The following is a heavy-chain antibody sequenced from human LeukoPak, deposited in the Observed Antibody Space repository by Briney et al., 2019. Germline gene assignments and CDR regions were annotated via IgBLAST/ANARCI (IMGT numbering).Heavy chain of an antibody. Sequence: ASVKVSCKASGYTFTSYGIGWVRQAPGQGLEWMGWIGAYNGNTNYAQKLQGRVTMTTDTSTSTAYMELRSLRSDDTAVYYCAREQGGYSYGYLPTPPDYWGQGTLVTVSS. J-gene: IGHJ4*02. CDR3: AREQGGYSYGYLPTPPDY. D-gene: IGHD5-18*01. CDR1: GYTFTSYG. CDR2: IGAYNGNT. V-gene: IGHV1-18*01.